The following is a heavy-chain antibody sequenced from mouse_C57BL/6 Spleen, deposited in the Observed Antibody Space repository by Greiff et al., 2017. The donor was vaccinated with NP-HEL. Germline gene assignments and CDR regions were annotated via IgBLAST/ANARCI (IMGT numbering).Heavy chain of an antibody. CDR3: ARMRNYYGSSWYFDV. Sequence: EVQLQESGPGLVKPSQSLSLTCSVTGYSITSGYYWNWIRQFPGNKLEWMGYIRYDGSNNYNPSLKNRISITRDTSKNQFFLKLNSVTTEDTATYYCARMRNYYGSSWYFDVWGTGTTVTVSS. V-gene: IGHV3-6*01. CDR2: IRYDGSN. D-gene: IGHD1-1*01. CDR1: GYSITSGYY. J-gene: IGHJ1*03.